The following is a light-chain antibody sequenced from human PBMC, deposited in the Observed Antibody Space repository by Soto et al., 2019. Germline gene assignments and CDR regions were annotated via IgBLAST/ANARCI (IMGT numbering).Light chain of an antibody. J-gene: IGKJ5*01. CDR3: QQYENLPT. CDR1: QNINNY. CDR2: DAS. Sequence: DIQRTQSPSSLSASVGDRVPITCQASQNINNYLNWYKQKPGRAPKLLIYDASNLEAGVPPRFRGSGSGTDFTFTIRRLKPEDIATYYCQQYENLPTFGQGTRREIK. V-gene: IGKV1-33*01.